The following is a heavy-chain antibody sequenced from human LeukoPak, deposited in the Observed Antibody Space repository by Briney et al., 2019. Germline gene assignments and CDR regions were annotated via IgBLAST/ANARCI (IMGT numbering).Heavy chain of an antibody. CDR1: GFTFSSYG. J-gene: IGHJ4*02. CDR3: ARIAAAGTAIYFDY. V-gene: IGHV3-9*01. D-gene: IGHD6-13*01. CDR2: ISWNSGSI. Sequence: GGSLRLSCAASGFTFSSYGMSWVRQAPGKGLEWVSGISWNSGSIGYADSVKGRFTISRDNAKNSLYLQMNSLRAEDTALYYCARIAAAGTAIYFDYWGQGTLVTVSS.